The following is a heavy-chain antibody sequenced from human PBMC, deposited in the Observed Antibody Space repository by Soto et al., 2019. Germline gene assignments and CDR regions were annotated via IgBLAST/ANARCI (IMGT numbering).Heavy chain of an antibody. J-gene: IGHJ4*02. V-gene: IGHV4-34*01. CDR2: INHSGST. D-gene: IGHD6-13*01. Sequence: PSETLSLTCAVYNGSLSGYYWSWIRQAPGKGLEWIWEINHSGSTHYNPSLKSRVSISADTSKMQFSLTLTSVTAADAAVYYCATSSSLFYSYLTYWGQGTLVTVSS. CDR1: NGSLSGYY. CDR3: ATSSSLFYSYLTY.